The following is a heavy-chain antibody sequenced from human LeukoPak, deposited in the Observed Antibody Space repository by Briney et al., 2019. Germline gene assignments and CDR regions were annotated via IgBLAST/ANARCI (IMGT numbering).Heavy chain of an antibody. Sequence: GSLRLSCAASGFTFSDYYMSWIRQAPGKGLEWVSSISSSGSTIYYADSVKGRFTISRDNAKNSLYLQMNSLRAEDTAVYYCARENWNYAGMDVWGQGTTVTVSS. V-gene: IGHV3-11*01. CDR3: ARENWNYAGMDV. CDR2: ISSSGSTI. J-gene: IGHJ6*02. D-gene: IGHD1-1*01. CDR1: GFTFSDYY.